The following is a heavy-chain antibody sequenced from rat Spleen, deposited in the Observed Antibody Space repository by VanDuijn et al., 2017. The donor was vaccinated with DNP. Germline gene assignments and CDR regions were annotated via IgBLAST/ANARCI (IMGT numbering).Heavy chain of an antibody. D-gene: IGHD1-3*01. CDR2: IISSGGGT. J-gene: IGHJ1*01. Sequence: EVQLVESGGDLVQPGGSLKLSCVASGFTFNNYWMAWIRQVPGRGLEWIAGIISSGGGTYYPDSVEGRFTISRDNGQNTLYLQMNSLRSEDTATYYCARAGARYAMDAWGPGTMVTVSS. V-gene: IGHV5-31*01. CDR3: ARAGARYAMDA. CDR1: GFTFNNYW.